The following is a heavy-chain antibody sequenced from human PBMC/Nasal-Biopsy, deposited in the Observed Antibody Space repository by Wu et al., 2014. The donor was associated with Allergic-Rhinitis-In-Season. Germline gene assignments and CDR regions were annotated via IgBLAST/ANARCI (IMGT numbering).Heavy chain of an antibody. J-gene: IGHJ1*01. CDR2: INHSGST. CDR3: ASLLSGSYLYFQH. CDR1: GYSISSGLL. Sequence: ETLSLTCTVSGYSISSGLLTGWHRQPREGWSGWEINHSGSTNYNPSLKSRVTISVDTSKNQFSLKLSSVTAADTAVYYCASLLSGSYLYFQHWGQGTLVTVSS. D-gene: IGHD1-26*01. V-gene: IGHV4-38-2*02.